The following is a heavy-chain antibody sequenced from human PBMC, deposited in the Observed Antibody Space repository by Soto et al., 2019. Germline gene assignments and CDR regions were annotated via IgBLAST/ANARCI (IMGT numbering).Heavy chain of an antibody. J-gene: IGHJ3*02. CDR2: IYYSGST. V-gene: IGHV4-61*03. Sequence: SETLSLTCTVSGGSVSSGSYYWTWIRQPPGKGLEWLGYIYYSGSTYYNSSLKSRVTISVDRSKNHFFLNLTSVTAADTAVYYCATYRKFFQIWGQGTKVTVSS. CDR1: GGSVSSGSYY. CDR3: ATYRKFFQI.